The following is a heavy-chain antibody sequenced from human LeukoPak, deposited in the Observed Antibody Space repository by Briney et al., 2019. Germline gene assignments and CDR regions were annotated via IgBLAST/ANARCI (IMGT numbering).Heavy chain of an antibody. CDR1: RYTFTGSY. D-gene: IGHD5-12*01. Sequence: GASVKVSCKASRYTFTGSYIHWVRQAPGQGLEWMGRLSTNNGATNYAQKFQGRVTMTRDTSITTAYMELTRLTSDDTAVYYCARGGQPPGWGQGTLVTVSS. J-gene: IGHJ4*02. CDR3: ARGGQPPG. V-gene: IGHV1-2*06. CDR2: LSTNNGAT.